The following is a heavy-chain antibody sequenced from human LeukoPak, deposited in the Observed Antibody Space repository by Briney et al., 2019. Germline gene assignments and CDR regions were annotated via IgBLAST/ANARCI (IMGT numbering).Heavy chain of an antibody. V-gene: IGHV4-59*08. Sequence: SETLSLTCTVSGGSISSYYWRWIRQPPGKGLEWIGYIYYSGSTNYNPSLKSRVTISVDTSKNQFSLKLSSVTAADTAVYYCARHSGSYYGWFDPWGQGTLVTVSS. D-gene: IGHD1-26*01. CDR2: IYYSGST. CDR3: ARHSGSYYGWFDP. J-gene: IGHJ5*02. CDR1: GGSISSYY.